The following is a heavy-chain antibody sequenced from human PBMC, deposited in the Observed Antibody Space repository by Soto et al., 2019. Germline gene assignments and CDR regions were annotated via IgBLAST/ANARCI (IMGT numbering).Heavy chain of an antibody. CDR1: GFTLSSHG. J-gene: IGHJ4*02. Sequence: QVQLVESGRGVVQPGRSLRLSCAASGFTLSSHGMHWVRQALGKGLEWVAVLSHDGSNKFYAVSVEGRFTISRDDSKNTLYLQMNSLRAEDTAMYYCAKENTFADYWGQGTLVTVSP. CDR3: AKENTFADY. D-gene: IGHD2-2*02. V-gene: IGHV3-30*18. CDR2: LSHDGSNK.